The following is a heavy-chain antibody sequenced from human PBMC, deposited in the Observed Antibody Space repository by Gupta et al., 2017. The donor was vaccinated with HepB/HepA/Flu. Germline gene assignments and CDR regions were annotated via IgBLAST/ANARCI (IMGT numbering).Heavy chain of an antibody. CDR3: ARATEHTGGGAFDI. CDR1: GXTXDDYG. CDR2: INWNGGST. D-gene: IGHD3-16*01. Sequence: EVQLVESGGGVVRPGGSLRLSCAASGXTXDDYGMXXVRQAPGKGLEWVSGINWNGGSTGYADSVKGRFTISRDNAKNSLYLQMNSLRAEDTALYHCARATEHTGGGAFDIWGQGTMVTVSS. V-gene: IGHV3-20*01. J-gene: IGHJ3*02.